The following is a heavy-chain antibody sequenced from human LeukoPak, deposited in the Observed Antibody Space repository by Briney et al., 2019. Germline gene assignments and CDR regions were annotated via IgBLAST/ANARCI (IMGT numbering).Heavy chain of an antibody. CDR3: ARGPDYGGKNYFDY. CDR2: ISSSSSTI. D-gene: IGHD4-23*01. V-gene: IGHV3-48*04. J-gene: IGHJ4*02. Sequence: GGPLRLSCAASGFTFSSYSMNWVRQAPGKGLEWVSYISSSSSTIYYADSVKGRFTISRDNAKNSLYLQMNSLRAEDTAVYYCARGPDYGGKNYFDYWGQGTLVTVSS. CDR1: GFTFSSYS.